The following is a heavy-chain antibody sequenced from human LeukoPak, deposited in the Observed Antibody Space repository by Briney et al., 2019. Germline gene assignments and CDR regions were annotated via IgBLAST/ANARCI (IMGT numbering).Heavy chain of an antibody. CDR3: ASIQYFDWLYAFDL. J-gene: IGHJ3*01. CDR2: IYYSRST. CDR1: GGSINSYY. V-gene: IGHV4-59*08. Sequence: PSDTLSLTCTVSGGSINSYYWSWIREPPGKGLEWIGYIYYSRSTNYNPSLKSRVTISVDTSKNQFSLKLSSVTAADTVIYYCASIQYFDWLYAFDLWGQGTMVTVSS. D-gene: IGHD3-9*01.